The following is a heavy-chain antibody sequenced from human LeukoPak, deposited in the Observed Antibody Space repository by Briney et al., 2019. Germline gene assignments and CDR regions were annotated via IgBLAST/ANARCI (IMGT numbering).Heavy chain of an antibody. CDR1: GGSISSNSYY. D-gene: IGHD5-18*01. J-gene: IGHJ5*02. Sequence: PSETLSLTCTVSGGSISSNSYYWGWIRQPPGKGLEWIGSVYYSGSTYYNPSLKSRVTISVDTSKNQFSLKLSSVTAADTAVYYCARDLRRYSYGAVVGPWFDPWGQGTLVTVSS. CDR2: VYYSGST. CDR3: ARDLRRYSYGAVVGPWFDP. V-gene: IGHV4-39*07.